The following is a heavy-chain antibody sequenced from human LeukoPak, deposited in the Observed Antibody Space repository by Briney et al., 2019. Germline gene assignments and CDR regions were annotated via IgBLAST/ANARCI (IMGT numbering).Heavy chain of an antibody. CDR1: GGTFSSYA. CDR3: ARVNSGYDPNDY. CDR2: IIPIFGTA. Sequence: ASVKVSCKASGGTFSSYAISWVRQAPGQGLEWMGGIIPIFGTANYAQKSQGRVTITGDESTSTAYMELSSLRSEDTAVYYCARVNSGYDPNDYWGQGTLVTVSS. V-gene: IGHV1-69*13. D-gene: IGHD5-12*01. J-gene: IGHJ4*02.